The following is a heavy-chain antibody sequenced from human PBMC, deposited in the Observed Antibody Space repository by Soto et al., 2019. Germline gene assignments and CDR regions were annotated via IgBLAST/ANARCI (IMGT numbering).Heavy chain of an antibody. CDR2: ISAYNGNT. CDR1: GCTFTSYG. D-gene: IGHD3-22*01. Sequence: QVQLVQSGSEVKKPGASVKVSCKASGCTFTSYGISWVRQAPGQGLEWMGWISAYNGNTNYAQKLQGRVTMTTDTSTSTAYMELRSLRSDDTAVYYCAADRSGYYRDAFDIWGQGTMVTVSS. CDR3: AADRSGYYRDAFDI. J-gene: IGHJ3*02. V-gene: IGHV1-18*01.